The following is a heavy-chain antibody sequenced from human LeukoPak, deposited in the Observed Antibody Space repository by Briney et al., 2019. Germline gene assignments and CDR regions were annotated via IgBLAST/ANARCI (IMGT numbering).Heavy chain of an antibody. Sequence: GGSLRLSCAVSGITLSNYGMSWVRQVPGKGLEWVSGISGSGGNTYYADSVKGRFTISRDNSKNTLYLQMNSLRAEDTAVYFCAKRGVVIRVFLVGFHKEASYFDSWGQGALVTVSS. CDR2: ISGSGGNT. CDR3: AKRGVVIRVFLVGFHKEASYFDS. V-gene: IGHV3-23*01. D-gene: IGHD3-10*01. CDR1: GITLSNYG. J-gene: IGHJ4*02.